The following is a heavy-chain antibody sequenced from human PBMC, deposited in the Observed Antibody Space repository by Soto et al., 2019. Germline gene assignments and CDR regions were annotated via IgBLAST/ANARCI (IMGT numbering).Heavy chain of an antibody. V-gene: IGHV1-8*01. CDR3: ARDDVLVPAAKLYYYGMDV. CDR1: GYTFTSYD. Sequence: QVQLVQSGAEVKKPGASVKVSCKASGYTFTSYDINWVRQATGQGLEWMGWMNPNSGNTGYAQKFQGRVTMTRNTSISTAYMELSSLRSEDTAVYYCARDDVLVPAAKLYYYGMDVWGQGTTVTVSS. D-gene: IGHD2-2*01. CDR2: MNPNSGNT. J-gene: IGHJ6*02.